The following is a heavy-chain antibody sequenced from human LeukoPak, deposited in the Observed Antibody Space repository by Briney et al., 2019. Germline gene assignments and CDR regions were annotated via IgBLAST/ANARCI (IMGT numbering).Heavy chain of an antibody. D-gene: IGHD6-19*01. Sequence: SETLSLTCTVSGGSIISHYWIWIRQSPGKGLEWIGDISSSGSTGYNPSLRSRVTISLDTSRNQFSLSLISVTAADTAVYYCARHAPTSSAFDYWGHGTLVTVSS. V-gene: IGHV4-59*11. CDR3: ARHAPTSSAFDY. CDR1: GGSIISHY. J-gene: IGHJ4*01. CDR2: ISSSGST.